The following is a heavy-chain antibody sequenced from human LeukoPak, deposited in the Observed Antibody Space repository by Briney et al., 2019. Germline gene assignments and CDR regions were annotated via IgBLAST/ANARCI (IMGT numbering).Heavy chain of an antibody. CDR2: IYSGGRT. CDR3: ARDGEQWLVPYYYYYMDV. J-gene: IGHJ6*03. CDR1: GFTVSSNY. D-gene: IGHD6-19*01. Sequence: GGSLRLSCAASGFTVSSNYMHWVRQAPGKGLEWVSVIYSGGRTYYAESVKGRFTISRDNSKNTLYLQMNSLRAEDTAVYYCARDGEQWLVPYYYYYMDVWGKGTTVTVSS. V-gene: IGHV3-66*01.